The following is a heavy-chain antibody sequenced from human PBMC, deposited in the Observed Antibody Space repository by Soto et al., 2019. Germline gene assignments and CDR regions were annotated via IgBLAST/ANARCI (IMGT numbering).Heavy chain of an antibody. CDR2: ISGSGGTT. Sequence: EVQLLESGGGLVQPGGSLRLSCAASGFTFNSYAMSWVRQAPGKGLEWVSAISGSGGTTYYADSVKGRFTISRDNSQNTLYLQMNSLRAEDTAVYYCARTFHGYYSFDYCGQGTLVTVSS. CDR3: ARTFHGYYSFDY. J-gene: IGHJ4*02. CDR1: GFTFNSYA. V-gene: IGHV3-23*01. D-gene: IGHD5-12*01.